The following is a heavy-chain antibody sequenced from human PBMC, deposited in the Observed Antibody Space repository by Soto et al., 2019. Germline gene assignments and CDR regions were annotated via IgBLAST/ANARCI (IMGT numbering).Heavy chain of an antibody. CDR3: ARDLAYQPLHFDF. CDR1: GYTFSNYG. D-gene: IGHD2-2*01. J-gene: IGHJ4*02. CDR2: ISAYNGNT. V-gene: IGHV1-18*01. Sequence: QVQLVQSGAEVKKPGASVKVSCKATGYTFSNYGISWVRQAPGQGLEWMGWISAYNGNTKYAQKVQDRVTMTTDTSTSTAYMELRSLRSGDTAVYYCARDLAYQPLHFDFWGQGTLVTASS.